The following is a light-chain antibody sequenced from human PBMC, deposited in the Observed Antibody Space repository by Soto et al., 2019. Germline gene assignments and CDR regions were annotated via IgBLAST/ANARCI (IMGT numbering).Light chain of an antibody. CDR2: DAS. CDR3: QQFNGFPT. V-gene: IGKV1-13*02. Sequence: AIQLIQSPSSLSASVGDTVTITCRASQGISNALAWYQQIPGKPPKLLIYDASTLESGVPSRFSGSGSGTDFTLTISSLQPGDFATYYCQQFNGFPTFGQGTRLEIQ. J-gene: IGKJ5*01. CDR1: QGISNA.